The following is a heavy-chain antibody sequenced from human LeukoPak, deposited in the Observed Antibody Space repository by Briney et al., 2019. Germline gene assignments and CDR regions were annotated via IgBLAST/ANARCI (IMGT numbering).Heavy chain of an antibody. D-gene: IGHD3-22*01. Sequence: GWSLRLSCAGSGFSFSTYSMNWVRQAPGTGLEGVSGITGSGANTYYADSVKGRFTISRDNSKDTLYLRMNSLRAEDTDVYYCYYYDSSGFYPQTKIDYWGQGTLVTVSS. J-gene: IGHJ4*02. CDR1: GFSFSTYS. CDR2: ITGSGANT. V-gene: IGHV3-23*01. CDR3: YYYDSSGFYPQTKIDY.